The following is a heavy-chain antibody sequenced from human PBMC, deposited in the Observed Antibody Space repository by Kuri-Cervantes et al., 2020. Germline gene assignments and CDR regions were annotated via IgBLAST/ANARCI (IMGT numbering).Heavy chain of an antibody. CDR1: GYTFTNYG. CDR2: ISAYNGDT. CDR3: ARGRYGGNSLGY. D-gene: IGHD4-23*01. Sequence: ASVKVSCKASGYTFTNYGLNWVRQAPGQGLEWMGWISAYNGDTNYAQKLQGRVTMTTDTSTSTAYMELRSLRSEDTAVYYCARGRYGGNSLGYWGQGTLVTVSS. V-gene: IGHV1-18*01. J-gene: IGHJ4*02.